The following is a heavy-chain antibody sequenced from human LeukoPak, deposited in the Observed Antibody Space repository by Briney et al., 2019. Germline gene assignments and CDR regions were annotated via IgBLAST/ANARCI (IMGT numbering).Heavy chain of an antibody. CDR3: ARELPDYGLSMAV. Sequence: GGSLRLSCAASGFTVSSNYMSWVRQAPGKGLEWVSVIYSGGNTDYADSVMGQFTISRDNSKNTLYLQMNSLRAEDTAIYFCARELPDYGLSMAVWGKGTTVTISS. CDR2: IYSGGNT. D-gene: IGHD4-17*01. CDR1: GFTVSSNY. V-gene: IGHV3-53*01. J-gene: IGHJ6*03.